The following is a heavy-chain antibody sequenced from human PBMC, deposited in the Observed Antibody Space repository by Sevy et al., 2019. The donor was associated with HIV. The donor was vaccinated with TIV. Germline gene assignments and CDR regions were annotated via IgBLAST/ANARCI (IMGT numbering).Heavy chain of an antibody. Sequence: SETLSLTCAVYGGSFSGYYWSWIRQPPGKGLEWIGEINHSGSTNYNPSLKSRVTISVDTSKNQFSLKLSSVTAADTAVYYCARGGRIVGDTDSADYYYGMYVWGQGTTVTVSS. CDR1: GGSFSGYY. J-gene: IGHJ6*02. CDR3: ARGGRIVGDTDSADYYYGMYV. CDR2: INHSGST. V-gene: IGHV4-34*01. D-gene: IGHD1-26*01.